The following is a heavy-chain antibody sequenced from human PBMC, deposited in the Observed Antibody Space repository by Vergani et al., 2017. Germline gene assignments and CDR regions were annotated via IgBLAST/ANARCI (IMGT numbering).Heavy chain of an antibody. Sequence: LEESGGGSVKPGGSLRLSCAASGFKFSDHYMSWIRQAPGKGLEWVGRIKSTFDRGTTDYAAAVKGRFTISRDDSKNTLFLQMNGLKTEDISVYYCTTDPRYCGDGSCYWLRDHHYYGMDVWGQGTTVTVSS. J-gene: IGHJ6*02. V-gene: IGHV3-15*01. CDR2: IKSTFDRGTT. CDR1: GFKFSDHY. CDR3: TTDPRYCGDGSCYWLRDHHYYGMDV. D-gene: IGHD2-21*01.